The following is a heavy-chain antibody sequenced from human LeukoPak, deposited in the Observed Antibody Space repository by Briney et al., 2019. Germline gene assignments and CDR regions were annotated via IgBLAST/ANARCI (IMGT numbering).Heavy chain of an antibody. CDR3: ARTKPDNSEIYN. CDR2: MNPNSGNT. CDR1: GYTFTTYD. V-gene: IGHV1-8*03. J-gene: IGHJ4*02. Sequence: ASVKVSCKASGYTFTTYDINWVRQAAGQGLELMGWMNPNSGNTGYAQKFQGRLTITRNASISTAYMELSSLRSDDTAVYYCARTKPDNSEIYNWGQGTLVTVSS. D-gene: IGHD3-22*01.